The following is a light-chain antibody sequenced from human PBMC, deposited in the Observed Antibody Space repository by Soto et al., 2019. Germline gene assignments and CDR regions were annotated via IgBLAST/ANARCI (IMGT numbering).Light chain of an antibody. Sequence: IQMTQFPSSLSAAVGDRVTITCLASQSVNYYLNWYQQKPGKAPKLLIYGASSLQSGVPSRFSGSGSGTDFTLSITSLQPEDFATYYCQQTSSTPLTFGGGTKVDIK. CDR2: GAS. CDR3: QQTSSTPLT. J-gene: IGKJ4*01. CDR1: QSVNYY. V-gene: IGKV1-39*01.